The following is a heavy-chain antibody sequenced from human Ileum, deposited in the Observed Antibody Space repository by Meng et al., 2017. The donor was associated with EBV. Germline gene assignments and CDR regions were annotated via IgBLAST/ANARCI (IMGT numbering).Heavy chain of an antibody. CDR1: SVSITDKW. Sequence: QVQLQESGPGLVKPSXXLSLTCTVSSVSITDKWWSWVRQSPGKGLEWIGEMHHSGTGSYNPSLKSRVTMSVDKSKNQFSLKLSSVTAADTAVYYCSTYLYGGDEHYFDYWGQGTLVTVSS. D-gene: IGHD4-23*01. V-gene: IGHV4-4*02. CDR3: STYLYGGDEHYFDY. CDR2: MHHSGTG. J-gene: IGHJ4*02.